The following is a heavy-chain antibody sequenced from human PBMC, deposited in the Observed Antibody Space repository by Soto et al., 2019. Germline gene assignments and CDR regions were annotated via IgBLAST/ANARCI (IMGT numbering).Heavy chain of an antibody. D-gene: IGHD6-19*01. Sequence: VQLVESGGGVVQPGRSLRLSCAASGFTFSDYAMHWVRQAPGKGLEWVAVVSHDGRNTHYADSVKGRFTISRDSSKNTVALEMTSLRAEDTAVYYCAKGGRQWLVTSDFNYWGQGDLVTVSS. CDR1: GFTFSDYA. J-gene: IGHJ4*02. V-gene: IGHV3-30*18. CDR2: VSHDGRNT. CDR3: AKGGRQWLVTSDFNY.